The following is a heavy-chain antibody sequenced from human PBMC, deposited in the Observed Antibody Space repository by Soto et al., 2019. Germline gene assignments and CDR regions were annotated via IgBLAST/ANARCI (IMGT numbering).Heavy chain of an antibody. D-gene: IGHD2-15*01. CDR2: ISSNGRST. V-gene: IGHV3-64*01. J-gene: IGHJ4*02. CDR1: GFTSSSYP. CDR3: ARDGCSGGSCYPRPGFDY. Sequence: GGSLRLSFAASGFTSSSYPMYWVRQAPGKGLEYVSTISSNGRSTYFVSSVRGRFTISRDNSKNTLYLQMGSLRAEDTAVYYCARDGCSGGSCYPRPGFDYWGQGTLVTSPQ.